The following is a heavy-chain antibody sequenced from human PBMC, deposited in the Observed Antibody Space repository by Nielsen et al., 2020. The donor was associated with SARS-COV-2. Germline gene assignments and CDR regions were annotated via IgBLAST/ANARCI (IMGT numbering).Heavy chain of an antibody. D-gene: IGHD6-13*01. J-gene: IGHJ5*02. Sequence: GGSLRLSCAASGFTFSSYAMSWVRQAPGKGLEWVSGITGSGISTYYVDSVKGRFIISRDNSKNTLDLEMNSLRSEDTAVYYCARDSIPWGDSSSWYVGWFDPWGQGTLVTVSS. V-gene: IGHV3-23*01. CDR3: ARDSIPWGDSSSWYVGWFDP. CDR2: ITGSGIST. CDR1: GFTFSSYA.